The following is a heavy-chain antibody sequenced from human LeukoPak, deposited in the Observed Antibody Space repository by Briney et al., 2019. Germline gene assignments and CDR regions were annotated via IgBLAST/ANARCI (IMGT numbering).Heavy chain of an antibody. V-gene: IGHV5-51*01. CDR1: GYTFSNYW. CDR2: IYPDDSDT. CDR3: ATNTMFRGIHAFDI. Sequence: GESLKISCKGLGYTFSNYWIGWVRQMPGKGLEWMGIIYPDDSDTKYSPSFQGQVTISAAKSISTAYLRWSNLKASDSAMYYCATNTMFRGIHAFDIWGQGTMVTVSS. J-gene: IGHJ3*02. D-gene: IGHD3-10*01.